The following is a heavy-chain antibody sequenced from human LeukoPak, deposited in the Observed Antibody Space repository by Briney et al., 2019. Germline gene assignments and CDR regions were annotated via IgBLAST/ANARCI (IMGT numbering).Heavy chain of an antibody. CDR1: GGTFSSYA. V-gene: IGHV1-69*01. CDR2: IIPIFGTA. Sequence: GSSVKVSCKASGGTFSSYAISWVRQAPGQGLEWMGGIIPIFGTANYAQKFQGRVTITADESTSTAYMELSSLRSEDTAVYYCASNDIVVVLAAPAKPFDYWGQGTLVTVSS. CDR3: ASNDIVVVLAAPAKPFDY. D-gene: IGHD2-2*01. J-gene: IGHJ4*02.